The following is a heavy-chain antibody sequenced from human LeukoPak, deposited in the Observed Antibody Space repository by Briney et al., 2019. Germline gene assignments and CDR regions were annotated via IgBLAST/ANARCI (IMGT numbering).Heavy chain of an antibody. Sequence: SQTLSLTCTVSGGSISSGSYYWSWIRQPAGKGLEWIGRVYTSGSTNYNPSLKSRVTISVHTSKSQFSLKLSSVTAADTAVYYCARASSSSWYDMEDYWGQGTLVTVSS. CDR3: ARASSSSWYDMEDY. J-gene: IGHJ4*02. CDR1: GGSISSGSYY. CDR2: VYTSGST. V-gene: IGHV4-61*02. D-gene: IGHD6-13*01.